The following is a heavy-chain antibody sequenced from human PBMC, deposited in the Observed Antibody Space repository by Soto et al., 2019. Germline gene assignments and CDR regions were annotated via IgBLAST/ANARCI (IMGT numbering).Heavy chain of an antibody. J-gene: IGHJ4*02. CDR2: ITSSDVT. Sequence: EVQLVESGGGLVQPGGSLRLSCGASGFMFSTHSMNWVRQAPGKGLEWVSYITSSDVTMYADSVKGRFTISRDNAKNSLYLQMNSLRGEDTAVYFCVGEVGFQLIYWGQGTLVTVSS. CDR1: GFMFSTHS. V-gene: IGHV3-48*01. CDR3: VGEVGFQLIY. D-gene: IGHD2-2*01.